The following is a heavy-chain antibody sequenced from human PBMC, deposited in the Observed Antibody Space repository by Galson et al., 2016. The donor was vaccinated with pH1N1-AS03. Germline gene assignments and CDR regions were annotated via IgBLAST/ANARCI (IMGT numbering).Heavy chain of an antibody. J-gene: IGHJ6*02. CDR2: IYLRGST. D-gene: IGHD2/OR15-2a*01. CDR1: GDSVSGGHW. CDR3: ARVLTPGYFHTMDV. V-gene: IGHV4-4*02. Sequence: SETLSLTCAVSGDSVSGGHWWTWVRQSPGKGLEWIGYIYLRGSTDYYPSLADRVIISADRSTNDFSLTLSSVTAADTAVYYCARVLTPGYFHTMDVWGRGTTDTVSS.